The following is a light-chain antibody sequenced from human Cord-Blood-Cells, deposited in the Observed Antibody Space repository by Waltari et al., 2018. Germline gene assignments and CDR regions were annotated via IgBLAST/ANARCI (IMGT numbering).Light chain of an antibody. CDR3: QQYNNWPRT. V-gene: IGKV3-15*01. CDR2: GAS. J-gene: IGKJ1*01. Sequence: EIVMTQSPATLSVSPGERATLSCRASQSVSSNLAWYQQKPGQAPRPLIYGASTRATGIPARFSGSGSGTEFTLTISSLQSEDFAVYYCQQYNNWPRTFGQGTEVEIK. CDR1: QSVSSN.